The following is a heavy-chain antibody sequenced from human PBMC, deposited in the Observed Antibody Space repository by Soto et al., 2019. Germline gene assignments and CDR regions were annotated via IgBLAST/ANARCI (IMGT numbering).Heavy chain of an antibody. D-gene: IGHD5-12*01. V-gene: IGHV1-3*01. CDR1: GYTFTSYA. J-gene: IGHJ6*03. Sequence: ASVKVSCKASGYTFTSYAMHWVRQAPGQRLEWMGWINAGNGNTKYSQKFQGRVTMTRNTSISTAYMELSSLRSEDTAVYYCAVGSGYDYLKTMDVWGKGTTVTVSS. CDR2: INAGNGNT. CDR3: AVGSGYDYLKTMDV.